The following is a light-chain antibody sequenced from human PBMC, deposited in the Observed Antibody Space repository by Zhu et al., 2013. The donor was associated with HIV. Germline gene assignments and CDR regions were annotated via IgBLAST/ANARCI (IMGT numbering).Light chain of an antibody. Sequence: DIQMTQSPSTLSASVGDRVTITCRASQSISTSLAWYQQKPGKAPKLLIYKASSLESGVPSRFSGSGSGTEFTLTISSLQPDDFAVYYCQQSHFWRSFGQGTKVEV. CDR3: QQSHFWRS. CDR2: KAS. CDR1: QSISTS. V-gene: IGKV1-5*03. J-gene: IGKJ1*01.